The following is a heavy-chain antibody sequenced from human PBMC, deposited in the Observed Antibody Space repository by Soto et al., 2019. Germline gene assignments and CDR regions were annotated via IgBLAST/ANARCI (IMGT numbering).Heavy chain of an antibody. V-gene: IGHV3-73*01. CDR3: TRLSSAVAGTASY. Sequence: GGSLRLSCAASGFTFSGSAMHWVRQASGKGLEWVGRIRSKANSYATAYAASVKGRFTISRDDSKNTAYLQMNSLKTEDTAVYYCTRLSSAVAGTASYWGQGTLVTVSS. CDR2: IRSKANSYAT. J-gene: IGHJ4*02. D-gene: IGHD6-19*01. CDR1: GFTFSGSA.